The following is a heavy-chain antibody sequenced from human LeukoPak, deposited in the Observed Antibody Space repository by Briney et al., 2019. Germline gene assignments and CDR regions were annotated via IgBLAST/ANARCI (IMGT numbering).Heavy chain of an antibody. D-gene: IGHD5-12*01. Sequence: GSLRLSCAASGFTFSSYGMHWVRQAPGKGLEWVAVIWYDGSNKYYADSVKGRFTISRDNSKNTLYLQMNSLRAEDTAVYYCAREKDIVEYFHYWGQGTLVTVSS. CDR1: GFTFSSYG. J-gene: IGHJ4*02. V-gene: IGHV3-33*01. CDR2: IWYDGSNK. CDR3: AREKDIVEYFHY.